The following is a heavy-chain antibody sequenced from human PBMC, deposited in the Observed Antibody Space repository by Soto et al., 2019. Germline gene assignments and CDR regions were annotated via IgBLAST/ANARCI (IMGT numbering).Heavy chain of an antibody. CDR3: VVTVTGSRSTLAH. CDR2: TIPIYASP. D-gene: IGHD3-9*01. J-gene: IGHJ4*02. V-gene: IGHV1-69*06. Sequence: QVQLVQSGAEVKKPGSSVKVSCKASGGTFSSNAISWVRQAPGQGLEWMGGTIPIYASPNYAQNFQGRVTVTADKAASTAYLELTRLKFADSAIYYCVVTVTGSRSTLAHWGRGTLVIVSS. CDR1: GGTFSSNA.